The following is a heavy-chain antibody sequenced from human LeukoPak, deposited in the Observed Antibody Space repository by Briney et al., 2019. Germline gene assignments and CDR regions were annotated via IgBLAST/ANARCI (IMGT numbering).Heavy chain of an antibody. CDR1: GYTFTSYY. V-gene: IGHV1-2*02. CDR3: ARAVVRGVPNRGFDP. J-gene: IGHJ5*02. CDR2: INPNSGGT. Sequence: ASVKVSCKASGYTFTSYYMHWVRQAPGQGLEWMGWINPNSGGTNYAQKFQGRVTMTRDTSISTAYMELSRLRSDDTAVYYCARAVVRGVPNRGFDPWGQGTLVTVSS. D-gene: IGHD3-10*01.